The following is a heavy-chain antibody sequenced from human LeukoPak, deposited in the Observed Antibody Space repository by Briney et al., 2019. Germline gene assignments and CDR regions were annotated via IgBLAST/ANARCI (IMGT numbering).Heavy chain of an antibody. J-gene: IGHJ6*02. D-gene: IGHD4-17*01. CDR3: ARAGPGDHGYYYYGMDV. Sequence: ASVKVSCKASGYTFTSYGISWVRQAPGQGLEWMGWISAYNGNTNYAQKLQGRVTMTTDTSTSTAYMELRSLRSDDTAVYYCARAGPGDHGYYYYGMDVWGQGTTVTASS. V-gene: IGHV1-18*01. CDR1: GYTFTSYG. CDR2: ISAYNGNT.